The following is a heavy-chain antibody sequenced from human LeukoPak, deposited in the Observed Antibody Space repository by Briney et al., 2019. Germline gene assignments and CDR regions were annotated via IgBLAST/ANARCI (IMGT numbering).Heavy chain of an antibody. CDR3: AKVVRQTSGWYSAFQH. J-gene: IGHJ1*01. D-gene: IGHD6-19*01. CDR1: GFTFSTYG. Sequence: GGSLRLSCAASGFTFSTYGMHWVRQAPGKGLEWVAFIRYDGSNKYYADSVKGRFTISRDNSKNTLYLQMNSLRAEDTAVYYCAKVVRQTSGWYSAFQHWGQGTLVTVSS. V-gene: IGHV3-30*02. CDR2: IRYDGSNK.